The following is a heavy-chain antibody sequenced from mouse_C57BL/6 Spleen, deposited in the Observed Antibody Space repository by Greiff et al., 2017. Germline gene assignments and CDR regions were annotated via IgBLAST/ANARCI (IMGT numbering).Heavy chain of an antibody. J-gene: IGHJ4*01. CDR2: IYPGGGYT. V-gene: IGHV1-63*01. Sequence: QVQLQQSGAELVRPGTSVKMSCKASGYTFTNYCIGWAKQRPGHGLEWIGDIYPGGGYTNYNEKFKGQATMTADKSSSTAYMQFSSLTSEDSAIYYCARGREGDAMDYWGQGTSVTVSS. CDR3: ARGREGDAMDY. CDR1: GYTFTNYC.